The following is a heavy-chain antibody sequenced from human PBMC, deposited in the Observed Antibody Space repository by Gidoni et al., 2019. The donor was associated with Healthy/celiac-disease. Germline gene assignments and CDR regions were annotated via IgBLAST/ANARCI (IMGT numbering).Heavy chain of an antibody. J-gene: IGHJ6*02. CDR2: IKSKTDGGTT. D-gene: IGHD3-22*01. Sequence: EVQLVESGGGLVKPGGSLRLSCAASGFTFSNAWMSWVRQAPGKGLEWVGRIKSKTDGGTTDYAAPVKGRFTISRDDSKNTLYLQMNSLKTEDTAVYYCTTGYYYDSSGYYSYYYGMDVWGQGTTVTVSS. CDR3: TTGYYYDSSGYYSYYYGMDV. CDR1: GFTFSNAW. V-gene: IGHV3-15*01.